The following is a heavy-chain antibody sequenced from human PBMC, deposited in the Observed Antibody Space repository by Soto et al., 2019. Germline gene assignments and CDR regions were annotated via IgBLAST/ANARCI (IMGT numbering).Heavy chain of an antibody. D-gene: IGHD3-10*01. CDR3: VRDLDASGSYYTDY. CDR2: IRPYNGDK. V-gene: IGHV1-18*01. J-gene: IGHJ4*02. Sequence: ASGEVSFKASGYMFISYGINWVRQAPGQGLEWMGWIRPYNGDKKNAQNLQGRVTMTTDTSTSTAYMEMRSLRSDDTAVYYCVRDLDASGSYYTDYWGPGTLVTVSS. CDR1: GYMFISYG.